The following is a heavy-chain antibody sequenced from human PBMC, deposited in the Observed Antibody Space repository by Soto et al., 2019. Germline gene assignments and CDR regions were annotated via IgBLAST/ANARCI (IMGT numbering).Heavy chain of an antibody. CDR2: IYPGDSDT. CDR1: GYSFTSYW. V-gene: IGHV5-51*01. Sequence: GESLKISCKGSGYSFTSYWIGWVRQMPGKGLEWMGIIYPGDSDTRYSPSFQGQVTISADKSISTAYLQWSSLKASDTAMYYCARSIAVADYYYYYGMDVWGQGTTVTVSS. J-gene: IGHJ6*02. CDR3: ARSIAVADYYYYYGMDV. D-gene: IGHD6-19*01.